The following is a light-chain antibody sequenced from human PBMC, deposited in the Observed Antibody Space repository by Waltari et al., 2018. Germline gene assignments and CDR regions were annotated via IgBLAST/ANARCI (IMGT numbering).Light chain of an antibody. CDR2: KNN. J-gene: IGLJ3*02. V-gene: IGLV1-47*01. Sequence: QSVLTQPPSASGTPGQTVTISCNGSSSNIGSNYVYWYQQLPGTATKLLIFKNNQRPSGVPDRFSDSKSGTAASLAINGLRSEDEADYYCAAWDDSLSGLVLGGGTKVTVL. CDR1: SSNIGSNY. CDR3: AAWDDSLSGLV.